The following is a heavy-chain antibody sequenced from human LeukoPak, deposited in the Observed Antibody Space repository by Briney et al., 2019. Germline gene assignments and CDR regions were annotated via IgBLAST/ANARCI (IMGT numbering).Heavy chain of an antibody. V-gene: IGHV3-21*01. CDR3: ARVIYDILTRGAFDI. Sequence: GGSLRLSCAASGFTLSSYSMNWVRQAPGKGLEWVSSISSSSSYIYYADSVKGRFTISRDNAKNSLYLQMNSLRAEDTAVYYCARVIYDILTRGAFDIWGQGTMVTVSS. J-gene: IGHJ3*02. D-gene: IGHD3-9*01. CDR1: GFTLSSYS. CDR2: ISSSSSYI.